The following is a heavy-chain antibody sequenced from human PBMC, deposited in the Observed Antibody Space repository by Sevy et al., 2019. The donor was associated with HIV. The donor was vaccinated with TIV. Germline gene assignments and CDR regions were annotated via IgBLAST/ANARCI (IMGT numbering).Heavy chain of an antibody. Sequence: SETLSLTCTVSGGSINSDHWNWIRQPPGKGLERIGYVYYTGGTKYNPSLKNRVTISVDRTKNQFSLKLTSVTAADTAVYYCARRNDFDIWCQGTMVTVSS. CDR3: ARRNDFDI. CDR2: VYYTGGT. CDR1: GGSINSDH. J-gene: IGHJ3*02. V-gene: IGHV4-59*08.